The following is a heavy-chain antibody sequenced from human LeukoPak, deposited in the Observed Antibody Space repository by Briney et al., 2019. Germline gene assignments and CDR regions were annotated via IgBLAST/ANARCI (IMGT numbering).Heavy chain of an antibody. CDR3: ARDPELDYGRVLGGYYYMDV. J-gene: IGHJ6*03. CDR2: ISFDGSHK. D-gene: IGHD4-17*01. Sequence: GGSLRLSCAASGFRFSSNAMHWVRQAPGKGPEWVAVISFDGSHKYYADSVKGRFTISRDTSKNTLYLQMNSLRVDDTAMYYRARDPELDYGRVLGGYYYMDVWGKGTTVTVSS. V-gene: IGHV3-30*17. CDR1: GFRFSSNA.